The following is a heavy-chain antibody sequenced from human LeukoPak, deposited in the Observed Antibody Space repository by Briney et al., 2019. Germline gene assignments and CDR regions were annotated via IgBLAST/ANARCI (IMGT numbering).Heavy chain of an antibody. V-gene: IGHV4-61*02. CDR3: ARGYYDSSGYYHPNDY. J-gene: IGHJ4*02. Sequence: SETLSLTCTVSGGSISSGSYYWSWIRQPAGKGLEWIGRIYTSGSTNYNPSLKSRVTISVDTSKNQFSLKLSSVTAADTAVYYCARGYYDSSGYYHPNDYWGQGTLVTVSS. CDR2: IYTSGST. D-gene: IGHD3-22*01. CDR1: GGSISSGSYY.